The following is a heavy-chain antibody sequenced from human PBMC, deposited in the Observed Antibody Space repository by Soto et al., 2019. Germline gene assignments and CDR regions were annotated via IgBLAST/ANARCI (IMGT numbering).Heavy chain of an antibody. J-gene: IGHJ5*02. Sequence: EVQLVESGGGLVKPGGSLRLSCVASGFFFSVYSMNWVRQAPGTGLEWVSYISSGGDYIYYADSVKGRFTISRDNAKNSLYLQMDSLRAEDTAVYYCARDAPYGDYNWFDPWGQGTLATVSS. CDR2: ISSGGDYI. D-gene: IGHD4-17*01. V-gene: IGHV3-21*01. CDR1: GFFFSVYS. CDR3: ARDAPYGDYNWFDP.